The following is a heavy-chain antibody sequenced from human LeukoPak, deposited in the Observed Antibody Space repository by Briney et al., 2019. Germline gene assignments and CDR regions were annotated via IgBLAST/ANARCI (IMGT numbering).Heavy chain of an antibody. J-gene: IGHJ1*01. CDR3: ASLVVITLGAEYFQH. V-gene: IGHV4-30-4*08. Sequence: PSETLSLTCTVSGGSISSGDYYWSWIRQPPGKGLEWIGYIYYSGSTYYNPSLKSRVTVSVDTSKNQFSLKLSSVTAADTAVYYCASLVVITLGAEYFQHWGQGTLVTASS. CDR2: IYYSGST. CDR1: GGSISSGDYY. D-gene: IGHD3-22*01.